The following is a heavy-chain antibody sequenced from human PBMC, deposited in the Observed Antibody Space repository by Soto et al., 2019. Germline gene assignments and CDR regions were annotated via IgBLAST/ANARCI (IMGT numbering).Heavy chain of an antibody. CDR1: GITLSSYA. CDR3: AKGQNSGPYRFYFDY. CDR2: ISASGGST. D-gene: IGHD1-26*01. J-gene: IGHJ4*02. V-gene: IGHV3-23*01. Sequence: EVQLLESGGDLVQPGGSLRLSCAASGITLSSYAMSWVRQAPGKGPEWVSGISASGGSTSYADSVKGRFTISRDNSKNTLYLQMNSLRADDTAVYHCAKGQNSGPYRFYFDYWGQGALVTVSS.